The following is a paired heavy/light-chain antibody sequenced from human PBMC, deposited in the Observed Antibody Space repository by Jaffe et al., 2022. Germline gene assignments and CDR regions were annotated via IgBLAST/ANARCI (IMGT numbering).Heavy chain of an antibody. CDR1: GFTFSNAW. CDR3: TTEGPLHPEPPPYYDFWSGDQY. J-gene: IGHJ4*02. Sequence: EVQLVESGGGLVKPGGSLRLSCAASGFTFSNAWMSWVRQAPGKGLEWVGRIKSKTDGGTTDYAAPVKGRFTISRDDSKNTLYLQMNSLKTEDTAVYYCTTEGPLHPEPPPYYDFWSGDQYWGQGTLVTVSS. CDR2: IKSKTDGGTT. V-gene: IGHV3-15*01. D-gene: IGHD3-3*01.
Light chain of an antibody. CDR2: EVS. V-gene: IGLV2-8*01. CDR3: SSYAGSNNFYV. CDR1: SSDVGGYNY. J-gene: IGLJ1*01. Sequence: QSALTQPPSASGSPGQSVTISCTGTSSDVGGYNYVSWYQQHPGKAPKLMIYEVSKRPSGVPDRFSGSKSGNTASLTVSGLQAEDEADYYCSSYAGSNNFYVFGTGTKVTVL.